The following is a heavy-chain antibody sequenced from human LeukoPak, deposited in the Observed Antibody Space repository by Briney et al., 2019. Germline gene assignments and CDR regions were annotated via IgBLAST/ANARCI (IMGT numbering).Heavy chain of an antibody. J-gene: IGHJ4*02. D-gene: IGHD4-23*01. CDR3: ARGRPHGNDY. V-gene: IGHV3-74*01. CDR2: IASDGSST. Sequence: PGGSLRLSCAASGFTFSSYWMNWVRQAPGRGLVWVSRIASDGSSTTYADSVKRRFSISRDNAKNTLYLQMNSLRVEDTAVYYCARGRPHGNDYWGQGTLVTVSS. CDR1: GFTFSSYW.